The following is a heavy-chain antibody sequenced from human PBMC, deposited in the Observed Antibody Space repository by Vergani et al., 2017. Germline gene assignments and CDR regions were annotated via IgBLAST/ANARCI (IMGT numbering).Heavy chain of an antibody. D-gene: IGHD1-26*01. CDR3: ARCGSYYPLNIDY. J-gene: IGHJ4*02. CDR1: GGPISSYY. CDR2: IYYSGST. V-gene: IGHV4-59*01. Sequence: QVQLQESGPGLVKPSETLSLTCTVSGGPISSYYWSWIRQPPGKGLEWIGYIYYSGSTNYNPSLKSRVTISVDTSKNQFSLKLSSVTAADTAVYYCARCGSYYPLNIDYWGQGTLVTVSS.